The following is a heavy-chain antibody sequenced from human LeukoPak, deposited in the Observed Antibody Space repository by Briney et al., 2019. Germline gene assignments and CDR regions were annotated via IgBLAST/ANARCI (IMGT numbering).Heavy chain of an antibody. D-gene: IGHD6-19*01. CDR2: INPNSGGT. J-gene: IGHJ4*02. V-gene: IGHV1-2*02. CDR1: GYTFTGYY. CDR3: ARSTYAVAATGAY. Sequence: GASVKVSCKASGYTFTGYYMHWGRQAPGQGLEWMGWINPNSGGTNYAQKFQGRVTMTGDTSISTAYMDLSRLTSDDTAVYYCARSTYAVAATGAYWGQGTLVTVSS.